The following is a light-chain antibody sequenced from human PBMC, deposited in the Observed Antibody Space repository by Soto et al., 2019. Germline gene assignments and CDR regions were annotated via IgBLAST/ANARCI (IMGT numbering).Light chain of an antibody. CDR2: AAS. Sequence: DIQMTQSPSSLSASLGDRVTITCRASQNIDNYLNWYQHKPGKAPKLLIYAASSLQSGVPSRFSGSGSGTDFTLTISSLQPEDFATYYCQQANSFPLTFGGGTKVDIK. J-gene: IGKJ4*01. V-gene: IGKV1-12*01. CDR3: QQANSFPLT. CDR1: QNIDNY.